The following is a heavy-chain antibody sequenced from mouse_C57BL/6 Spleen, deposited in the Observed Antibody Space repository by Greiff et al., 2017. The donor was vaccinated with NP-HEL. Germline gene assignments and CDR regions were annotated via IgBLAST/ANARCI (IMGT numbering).Heavy chain of an antibody. V-gene: IGHV14-3*01. CDR1: GFNIKNTY. CDR2: IDPANGNT. Sequence: EVQLQQSVAELVRPGASVKLSCTASGFNIKNTYMHWVKQRPEQGLEWIGRIDPANGNTKYAPQFQGKATITADTSSNTAYLQLSSLTSEDTAIYYCARVAYDYDVSYWYFDVWGTGTTVTVSS. J-gene: IGHJ1*03. D-gene: IGHD2-4*01. CDR3: ARVAYDYDVSYWYFDV.